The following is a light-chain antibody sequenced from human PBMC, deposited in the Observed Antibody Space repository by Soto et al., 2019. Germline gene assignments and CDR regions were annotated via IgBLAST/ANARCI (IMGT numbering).Light chain of an antibody. CDR2: EVS. V-gene: IGLV2-14*01. Sequence: QSALTQPASVSGSPGQSITISCTGTSSDVGSYNYVSWYQQHPGKAPKLMIYEVSNRPSGVSNRFSGSKSGNTASLIISGLQAEDEADYYCSSYTTSSTYVFGIGTKVTVL. CDR1: SSDVGSYNY. J-gene: IGLJ1*01. CDR3: SSYTTSSTYV.